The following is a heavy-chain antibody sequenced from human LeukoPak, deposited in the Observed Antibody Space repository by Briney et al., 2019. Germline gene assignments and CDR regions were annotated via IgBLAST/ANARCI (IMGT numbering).Heavy chain of an antibody. Sequence: SVKVSCKASGGTFSSYAISWVRQTPGQGLEWMGGIIPIFGTANYAQKFQGRVTITTDESTSTAYMELSSLRSEDTAVYYCARGSYVVVIGDHFDHWGQGSLVTVSS. D-gene: IGHD2-15*01. CDR1: GGTFSSYA. V-gene: IGHV1-69*05. CDR2: IIPIFGTA. J-gene: IGHJ4*02. CDR3: ARGSYVVVIGDHFDH.